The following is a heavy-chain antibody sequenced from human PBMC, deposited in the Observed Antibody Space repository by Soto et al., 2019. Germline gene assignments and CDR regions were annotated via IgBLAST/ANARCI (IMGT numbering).Heavy chain of an antibody. J-gene: IGHJ4*02. CDR3: ARHLDYDILTGYGY. V-gene: IGHV5-10-1*03. CDR1: GYSFTSYW. CDR2: VEPSDPYT. Sequence: EVQLVQSGAEVKKPGESLRISCKGSGYSFTSYWISWVRQMPGKGLEWRGSVEPSDPYTNYSPSFQGHVTISDDKSISTAYLQWSSLKASDTAMYYCARHLDYDILTGYGYWGQGTLVTVS. D-gene: IGHD3-9*01.